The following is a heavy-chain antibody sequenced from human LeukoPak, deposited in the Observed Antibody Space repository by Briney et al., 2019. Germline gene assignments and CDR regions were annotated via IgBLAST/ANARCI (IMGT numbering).Heavy chain of an antibody. D-gene: IGHD2/OR15-2a*01. Sequence: PAETLSLTCAVYGGSFSGYYWSWIRQPPGKGLEWIGEINHSGSTNYNPSLKSRVTISVDTSKSQFSLKLSSVTAEDTAVYYCARGFRYMDVWGKGTTVTVSS. CDR3: ARGFRYMDV. CDR2: INHSGST. J-gene: IGHJ6*03. V-gene: IGHV4-34*01. CDR1: GGSFSGYY.